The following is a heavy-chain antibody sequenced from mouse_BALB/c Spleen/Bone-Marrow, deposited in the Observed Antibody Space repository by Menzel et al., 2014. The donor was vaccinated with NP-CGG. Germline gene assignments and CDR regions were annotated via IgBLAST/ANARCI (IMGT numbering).Heavy chain of an antibody. J-gene: IGHJ2*01. D-gene: IGHD2-4*01. Sequence: EVQVVESGGGLVKPGGSLKLSCAASGFTFSSYSMSWVRQTPEKRPEWVATISSGGHDTYYPDSVKGRFTISRDNAKNTLYLQMSSLKSEDTAVYYCSKDGGYDYSYYFDYWGQGTTLTVSS. V-gene: IGHV5-6-4*01. CDR3: SKDGGYDYSYYFDY. CDR1: GFTFSSYS. CDR2: ISSGGHDT.